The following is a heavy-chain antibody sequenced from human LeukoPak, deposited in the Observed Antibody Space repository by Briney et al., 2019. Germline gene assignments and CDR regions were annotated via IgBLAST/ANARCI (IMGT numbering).Heavy chain of an antibody. Sequence: GGSLRLSCAASGFTVSSNYMSWVRQAPGKGLEWVAFIRYDGSNKYYADSVKGRFTMSRESAKNSLYLQMNSLRAGDTAVYYCARAVAGTHWFDPWGQGTLVTVSS. D-gene: IGHD6-19*01. V-gene: IGHV3-30*02. CDR3: ARAVAGTHWFDP. CDR1: GFTVSSNY. J-gene: IGHJ5*02. CDR2: IRYDGSNK.